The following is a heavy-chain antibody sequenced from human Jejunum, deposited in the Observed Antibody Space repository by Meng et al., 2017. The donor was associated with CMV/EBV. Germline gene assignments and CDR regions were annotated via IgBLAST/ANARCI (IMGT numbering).Heavy chain of an antibody. CDR2: IDPSGDSP. CDR1: ASTFTNSV. J-gene: IGHJ4*02. Sequence: CKTSASTFTNSVFHWGRQAPRQGLEWITRIDPSGDSPTYAEKLQGRVTVTRDTSTNTVYLDLTSLTSEDTAVYYCTRDKPGEDKWDWGQGTLVTVSS. V-gene: IGHV1-46*04. CDR3: TRDKPGEDKWD. D-gene: IGHD1-26*01.